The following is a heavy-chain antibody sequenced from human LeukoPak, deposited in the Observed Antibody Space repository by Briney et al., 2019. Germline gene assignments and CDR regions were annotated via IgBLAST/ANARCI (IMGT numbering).Heavy chain of an antibody. CDR3: ARVAKERVGGVYYFDY. Sequence: GGSLRLSCAVSGFTFSDYDMQWVRQATGKGLEWVSAIGTAGDTYYTGSVKGRFTISRENAKNSLYLQMNSLRAGDTAVYYCARVAKERVGGVYYFDYWGQGTLVTVSS. D-gene: IGHD1-1*01. V-gene: IGHV3-13*01. CDR2: IGTAGDT. J-gene: IGHJ4*02. CDR1: GFTFSDYD.